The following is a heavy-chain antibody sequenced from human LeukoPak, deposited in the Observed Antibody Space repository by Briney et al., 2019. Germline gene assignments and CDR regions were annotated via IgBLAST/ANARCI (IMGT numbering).Heavy chain of an antibody. CDR1: GYTLTELS. CDR2: FDPEDGET. CDR3: ATPYYYDSSGPSDAFDI. Sequence: ASVKVSCKVSGYTLTELSMHWVRQAPGKGLEWMGGFDPEDGETIYAQKFQGRVTMTEDTSTDTAYMALSSLRSEDTAVYYCATPYYYDSSGPSDAFDIWGQGTMVTVSS. V-gene: IGHV1-24*01. D-gene: IGHD3-22*01. J-gene: IGHJ3*02.